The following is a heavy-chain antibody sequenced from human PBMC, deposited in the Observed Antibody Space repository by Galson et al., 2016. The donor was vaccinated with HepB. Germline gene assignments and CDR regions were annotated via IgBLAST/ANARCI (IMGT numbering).Heavy chain of an antibody. CDR1: GLTFSNYW. CDR3: AKMPPLDLGMGDSSGYPHYGMDV. CDR2: ISGSGSNT. J-gene: IGHJ6*02. Sequence: SLRLSCAVSGLTFSNYWMSWVRQAPGKGLEWVSAISGSGSNTYYADSVKGRFTISRDNSKNTLYLQMNSLRAEDTAVYYCAKMPPLDLGMGDSSGYPHYGMDVWGQGTTVTVSS. D-gene: IGHD3-22*01. V-gene: IGHV3-23*01.